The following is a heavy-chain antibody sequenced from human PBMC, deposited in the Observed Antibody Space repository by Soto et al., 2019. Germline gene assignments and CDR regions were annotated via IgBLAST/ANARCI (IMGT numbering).Heavy chain of an antibody. V-gene: IGHV3-30-3*01. J-gene: IGHJ6*02. Sequence: HPGGSLRLSCAASGFTFSSYVFHWVRQAPGKGLEWVVVISHDGSNKYYADSVKGRFTISRDNSKNTLYLQMNSLRAEDTAVYYCARPNSIYCSGGSCSYYYYYGMDVWGQGTTVTVSS. D-gene: IGHD2-15*01. CDR1: GFTFSSYV. CDR3: ARPNSIYCSGGSCSYYYYYGMDV. CDR2: ISHDGSNK.